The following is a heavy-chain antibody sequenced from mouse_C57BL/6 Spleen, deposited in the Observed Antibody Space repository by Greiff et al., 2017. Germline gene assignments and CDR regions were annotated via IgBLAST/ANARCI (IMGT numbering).Heavy chain of an antibody. CDR1: GYTFTSYW. CDR3: ARSGAYYSTPYAMDY. V-gene: IGHV1-50*01. D-gene: IGHD2-5*01. CDR2: IDPSDRYT. J-gene: IGHJ4*01. Sequence: QVQLQQPGAELVKPGASVKLSCKASGYTFTSYWMQWVKQRPGQGLEWIGEIDPSDRYTNYNQKFQGKATVTVDTSSSTAYLQLSSLTSEDSAVYYCARSGAYYSTPYAMDYWGQGTSVTVSS.